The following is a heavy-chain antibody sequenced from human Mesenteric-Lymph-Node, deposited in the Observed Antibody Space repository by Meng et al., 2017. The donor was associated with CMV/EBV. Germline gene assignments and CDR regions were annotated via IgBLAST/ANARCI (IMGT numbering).Heavy chain of an antibody. D-gene: IGHD3-16*01. J-gene: IGHJ4*02. CDR2: INPDNGNT. CDR3: ASGGSWDLGN. V-gene: IGHV1-18*04. Sequence: ASVKVSCKPSGHSFTSYGVSWVRQAPGQGLEWMGWINPDNGNTNYAQKFQGRVTMTTDTSTSTAYMEVRGLRYDDTAMYYCASGGSWDLGNWGQGTLVTVSS. CDR1: GHSFTSYG.